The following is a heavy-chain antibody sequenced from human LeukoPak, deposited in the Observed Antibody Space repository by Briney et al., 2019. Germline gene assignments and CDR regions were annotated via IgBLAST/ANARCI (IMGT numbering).Heavy chain of an antibody. D-gene: IGHD6-13*01. V-gene: IGHV1-2*02. CDR2: INPNSGGT. J-gene: IGHJ1*01. CDR1: GYTFTSYD. CDR3: ARAAAAPTEYFQH. Sequence: ASVKVSCKASGYTFTSYDINWVRQAPGQGLEWMGWINPNSGGTNYAQKFQGRVTMTRDTSISTAYMELSRLRSDDTAVYYCARAAAAPTEYFQHWGQGTLVTVSS.